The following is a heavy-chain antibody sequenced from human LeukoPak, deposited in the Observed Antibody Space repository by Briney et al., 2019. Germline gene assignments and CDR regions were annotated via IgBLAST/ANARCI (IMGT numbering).Heavy chain of an antibody. J-gene: IGHJ4*02. CDR2: IYWNDDK. Sequence: SGPTLVNPTQTLTLTCTFSGFSLSTSGVGVGWIRQPPGKALEWLALIYWNDDKRYSPSLKSRLTITKDTSKNQVVLTMTNMDPVDTATYYCAHRLAYYDSSGYYYAFAFDYWGQGTLVTVSS. CDR1: GFSLSTSGVG. CDR3: AHRLAYYDSSGYYYAFAFDY. D-gene: IGHD3-22*01. V-gene: IGHV2-5*01.